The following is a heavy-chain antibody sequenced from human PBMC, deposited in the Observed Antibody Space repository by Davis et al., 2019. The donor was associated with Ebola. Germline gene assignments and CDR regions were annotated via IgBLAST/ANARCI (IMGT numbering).Heavy chain of an antibody. CDR2: ISSSGSTI. Sequence: GGSLRLSCAASGFTFSSYEMNWVRQAPGKGLEWVSYISSSGSTIYYADSVKGRFTISRDNAKNSLYLQMNSLRAEDTALYYCAKDIGRGIKIFGVVTAEGMDVWGQGTTVTVSS. D-gene: IGHD3-3*01. V-gene: IGHV3-48*03. J-gene: IGHJ6*02. CDR1: GFTFSSYE. CDR3: AKDIGRGIKIFGVVTAEGMDV.